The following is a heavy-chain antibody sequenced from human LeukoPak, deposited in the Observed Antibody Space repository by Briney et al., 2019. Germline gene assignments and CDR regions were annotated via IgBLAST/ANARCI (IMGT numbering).Heavy chain of an antibody. CDR1: GGSISSYY. V-gene: IGHV4-59*12. J-gene: IGHJ4*02. CDR3: ARDRAVAAVDLFDY. CDR2: IYYSGST. D-gene: IGHD6-19*01. Sequence: PSETLSLTCTVSGGSISSYYWSWIRQPPGKGLEWIGYIYYSGSTNYNPSLKSRVTISVDTSKNQFSLKLSSVTAADTAVYYCARDRAVAAVDLFDYWGQGTLVTVSS.